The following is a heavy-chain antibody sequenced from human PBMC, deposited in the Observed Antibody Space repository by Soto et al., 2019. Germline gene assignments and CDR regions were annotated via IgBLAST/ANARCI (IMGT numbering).Heavy chain of an antibody. CDR1: RSTFTSTA. CDR3: ASGRLHLPIFDS. D-gene: IGHD6-25*01. Sequence: QVQLVQSGAEVKTPGASVKVSCKAPRSTFTSTALHWVRKAPGQRLSWIGWIISGNGNTKYSQQFQGRVTITRDTSASAVYMDLSSLRSEDTAVFYCASGRLHLPIFDSWCQGTLVTVSS. J-gene: IGHJ4*02. V-gene: IGHV1-3*01. CDR2: IISGNGNT.